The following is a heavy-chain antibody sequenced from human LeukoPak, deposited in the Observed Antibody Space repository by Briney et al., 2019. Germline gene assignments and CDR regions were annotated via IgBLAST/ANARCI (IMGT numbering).Heavy chain of an antibody. CDR2: ISGSGGST. J-gene: IGHJ5*02. CDR3: ARDIKTLTVTTPWWFDP. Sequence: PGGSLRLSCAASGFTFSSYAMSWVRQAPGKGLEWVSAISGSGGSTYYADSVKGRFTISRDNSKNTLYLQMNSLRAEDTAVYYCARDIKTLTVTTPWWFDPWGQGTLVTVSS. D-gene: IGHD4-17*01. V-gene: IGHV3-23*01. CDR1: GFTFSSYA.